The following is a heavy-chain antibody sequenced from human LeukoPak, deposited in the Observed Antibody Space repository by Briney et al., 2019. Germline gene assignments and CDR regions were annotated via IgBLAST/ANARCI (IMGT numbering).Heavy chain of an antibody. CDR1: GGSISSGDYY. J-gene: IGHJ4*02. D-gene: IGHD6-19*01. Sequence: PSETLSLTCTVSGGSISSGDYYWSWIRQPPGTGLEWIGYIYYSGSTYYNPSLKSRVTISVDTSKNQFSLKLSSVTAADTAVYYFARDGVVAGTDYWGQGTLVTVSS. CDR3: ARDGVVAGTDY. V-gene: IGHV4-30-4*01. CDR2: IYYSGST.